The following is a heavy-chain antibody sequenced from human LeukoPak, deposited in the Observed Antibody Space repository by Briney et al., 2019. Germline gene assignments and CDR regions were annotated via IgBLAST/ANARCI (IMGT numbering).Heavy chain of an antibody. Sequence: SETLSLTCTVSGGSISIYYWSWVRQPAGKGLEWIGRIYTSGSTNYNPSLKSRVTMSVDTSKNQFSLKLSSVTAADTAVYYCARGHSSGWYVVYWGQGTLVTVSS. CDR2: IYTSGST. V-gene: IGHV4-4*07. D-gene: IGHD6-19*01. J-gene: IGHJ4*02. CDR3: ARGHSSGWYVVY. CDR1: GGSISIYY.